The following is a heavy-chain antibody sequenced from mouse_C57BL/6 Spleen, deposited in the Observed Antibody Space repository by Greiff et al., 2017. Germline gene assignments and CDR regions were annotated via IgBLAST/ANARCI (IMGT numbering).Heavy chain of an antibody. V-gene: IGHV5-6*02. J-gene: IGHJ4*01. Sequence: DVMLVESGGDLVKPGGSLKLSCAASGFTFSSYGMSWVRQTPDKRLEWVATISSGGSYTYYPDSVKGRFTISRDNAKNTLYLQMSSLKSEDTAMYYCARQDCSNYLGYAMDYWGQGTSVTVSS. CDR1: GFTFSSYG. CDR2: ISSGGSYT. D-gene: IGHD2-5*01. CDR3: ARQDCSNYLGYAMDY.